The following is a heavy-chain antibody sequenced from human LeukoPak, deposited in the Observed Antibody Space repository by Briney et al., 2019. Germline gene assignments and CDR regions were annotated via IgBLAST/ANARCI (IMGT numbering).Heavy chain of an antibody. D-gene: IGHD6-13*01. CDR1: GFTFSYDW. V-gene: IGHV3-7*01. J-gene: IGHJ4*02. CDR3: AKDSYSKGDF. Sequence: GGSLRLSCADSGFTFSYDWMTWVGEAPGKGRERVANIKNDGAVKNYVDSVKGRFTISRDNAKNSLYLQMNSLRAEDTAVYYCAKDSYSKGDFWGQGVLVTVSS. CDR2: IKNDGAVK.